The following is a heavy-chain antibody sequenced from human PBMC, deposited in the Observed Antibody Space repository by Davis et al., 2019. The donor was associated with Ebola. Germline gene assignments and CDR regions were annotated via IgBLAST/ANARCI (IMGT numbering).Heavy chain of an antibody. CDR1: GFTFSSYG. CDR2: ISYDGSNK. Sequence: PGGSLRLSCAASGFTFSSYGMHWVRQAPGKGLEWVAVISYDGSNKYYADSVKGRSTISRDNSKNTLYLQMNSLRAEDTAVYYCAKASGYGDYEFDYWGQGTLVTVSS. D-gene: IGHD4-17*01. V-gene: IGHV3-30*18. CDR3: AKASGYGDYEFDY. J-gene: IGHJ4*02.